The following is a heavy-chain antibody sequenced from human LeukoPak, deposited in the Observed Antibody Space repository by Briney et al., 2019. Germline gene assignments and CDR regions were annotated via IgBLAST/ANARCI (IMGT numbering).Heavy chain of an antibody. V-gene: IGHV3-23*01. CDR3: ARDLDGNSIWYFDL. D-gene: IGHD4-23*01. CDR1: GFTFSSYA. Sequence: GGSLRLSCAASGFTFSSYAMSWVRQTPGKGLGWVSAISASGGSTFYADSVKGRYTISRDISKNTLYLQMNSLRAEDTAVYYCARDLDGNSIWYFDLWGRGTLVTVSS. CDR2: ISASGGST. J-gene: IGHJ2*01.